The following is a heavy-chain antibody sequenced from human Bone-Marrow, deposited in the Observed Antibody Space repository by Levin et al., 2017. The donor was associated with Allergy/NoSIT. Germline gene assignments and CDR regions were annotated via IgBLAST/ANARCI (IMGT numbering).Heavy chain of an antibody. CDR1: QFIFDDHG. Sequence: GGSLRLSCAASQFIFDDHGMSWVRQAPGKGLEWVSGITWNSGTTGYADSVKGRFTISRDNAKNTLYLQMNSLRVEDTALYYCARVGNYAVVADAFDLWGQGTMVTGSS. D-gene: IGHD1-7*01. V-gene: IGHV3-20*04. CDR3: ARVGNYAVVADAFDL. CDR2: ITWNSGTT. J-gene: IGHJ3*01.